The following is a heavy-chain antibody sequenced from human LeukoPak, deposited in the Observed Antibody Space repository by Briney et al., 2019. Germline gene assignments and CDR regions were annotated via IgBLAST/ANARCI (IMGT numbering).Heavy chain of an antibody. CDR2: IWYDGSNK. CDR3: ARGIAAAGHLDY. D-gene: IGHD6-13*01. J-gene: IGHJ4*02. CDR1: GFTFSSYG. V-gene: IGHV3-33*01. Sequence: GRSLRLPCAASGFTFSSYGMHWVRQAPGKGLEWVAVIWYDGSNKYYADSVKGRFTISRDNSKDTLYLQMNSLRAEDTAVYYCARGIAAAGHLDYWGQGTLVTVSS.